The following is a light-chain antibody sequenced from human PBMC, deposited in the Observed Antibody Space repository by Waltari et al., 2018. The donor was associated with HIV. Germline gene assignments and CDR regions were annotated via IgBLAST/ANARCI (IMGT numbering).Light chain of an antibody. Sequence: QSALTQPASVSGSPGQSIALSCTGTTGDIGTYQYVPWYQQHTGKVPKLIIYDVNVRPSGVSDRFSGSKSGNTATLTISGLHSDDEADYYCCSYTVNSTGVFGAGTKITV. V-gene: IGLV2-14*03. CDR2: DVN. CDR1: TGDIGTYQY. CDR3: CSYTVNSTGV. J-gene: IGLJ1*01.